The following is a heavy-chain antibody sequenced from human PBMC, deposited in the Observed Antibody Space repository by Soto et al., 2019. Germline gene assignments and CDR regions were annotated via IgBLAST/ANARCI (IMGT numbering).Heavy chain of an antibody. CDR2: IYYSGST. CDR3: ARGLAGYNSCCYYYGMDV. D-gene: IGHD3-10*01. J-gene: IGHJ6*02. Sequence: SETLSLTCTVSGGSISSSSYYWGWIRQPPGKGLEWIGSIYYSGSTYYNPSLKSRVTISVDTSKNQFSLKQSSLSDADTAVYSCARGLAGYNSCCYYYGMDVWGQGTTVTVSS. V-gene: IGHV4-39*01. CDR1: GGSISSSSYY.